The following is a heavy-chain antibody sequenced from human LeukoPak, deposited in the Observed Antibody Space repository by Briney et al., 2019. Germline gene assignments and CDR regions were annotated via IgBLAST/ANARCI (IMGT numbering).Heavy chain of an antibody. Sequence: SVKVSCKASGGTFSSYTISWVRQAPGQGLEWMGRIIPILGIANYAQKFQGRVTITTDKSTSTAYMELSSLRSEDTAVYYCASGLSGSLDGDYWGQGTLVTVSS. D-gene: IGHD1-26*01. J-gene: IGHJ4*02. CDR2: IIPILGIA. CDR1: GGTFSSYT. V-gene: IGHV1-69*02. CDR3: ASGLSGSLDGDY.